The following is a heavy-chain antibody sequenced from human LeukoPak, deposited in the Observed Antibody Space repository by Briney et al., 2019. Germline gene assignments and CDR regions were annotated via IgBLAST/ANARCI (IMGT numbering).Heavy chain of an antibody. CDR1: GGSISSYY. D-gene: IGHD6-19*01. CDR2: IYHSGST. J-gene: IGHJ4*02. Sequence: SETLSLTCTVSGGSISSYYWSWIRQPPGKGLEWIGSIYHSGSTYYNPSLKSRVTISVDTSKNQFSLKLSSVTAADTAVYYCATIAVAGHFDYWGQGTLVTVSS. CDR3: ATIAVAGHFDY. V-gene: IGHV4-59*01.